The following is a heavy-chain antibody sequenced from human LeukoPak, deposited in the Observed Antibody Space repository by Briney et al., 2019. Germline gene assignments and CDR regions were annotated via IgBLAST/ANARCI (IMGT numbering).Heavy chain of an antibody. CDR1: GGSISSYY. V-gene: IGHV4-59*08. CDR3: ARAGDSTSPLDY. Sequence: SETLSLTCTVSGGSISSYYWSWIRQPPGKGLEWIGYIYYSGSTNYNPSLKSRVTISVDTFKSQFSLKLSSVTAADTAVYYCARAGDSTSPLDYWGQGTLVTVSS. CDR2: IYYSGST. D-gene: IGHD6-13*01. J-gene: IGHJ4*02.